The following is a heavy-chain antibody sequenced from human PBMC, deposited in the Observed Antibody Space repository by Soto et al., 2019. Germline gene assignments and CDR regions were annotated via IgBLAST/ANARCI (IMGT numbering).Heavy chain of an antibody. D-gene: IGHD3-3*01. CDR2: IYYSGST. Sequence: SETLSLTCTVSGGSISSGDYYWSWIRQPPGKGLEWIGYIYYSGSTYYNPSLKSRVTISVDTSKNQFSLKLSSVTAADTAVYYCARDDGGVRKGWYYGMDVWGQGTTVTVSS. V-gene: IGHV4-30-4*01. CDR1: GGSISSGDYY. CDR3: ARDDGGVRKGWYYGMDV. J-gene: IGHJ6*02.